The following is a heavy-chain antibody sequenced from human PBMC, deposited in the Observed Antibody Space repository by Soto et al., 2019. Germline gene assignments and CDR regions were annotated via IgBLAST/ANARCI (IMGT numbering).Heavy chain of an antibody. J-gene: IGHJ6*03. D-gene: IGHD4-17*01. V-gene: IGHV4-59*01. CDR1: GGSISSYY. CDR3: AREDYGDYYYMDV. Sequence: SETLSLTCTVSGGSISSYYWSWIRQPPGKGLEWIGYIYYSGSTNYNPSLKSRVTISVDTSKNQFSLKLSSVTAADTAVYYCAREDYGDYYYMDVWGKGTTVTVSS. CDR2: IYYSGST.